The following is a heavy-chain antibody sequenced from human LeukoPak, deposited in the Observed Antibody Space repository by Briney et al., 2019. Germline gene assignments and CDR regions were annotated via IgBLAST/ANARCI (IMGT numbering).Heavy chain of an antibody. CDR1: GFIVSSNY. V-gene: IGHV3-53*04. J-gene: IGHJ6*02. CDR2: LYTGGST. Sequence: GGSLRLSCAASGFIVSSNYMSWVRQAPGKGLEWVSILYTGGSTYYADSVKGRITISRHNSKNTLYLQMNSLRAEDSAVYYCARGVTGTTGVSHYGMDVWGQGTTVTVSS. D-gene: IGHD1-20*01. CDR3: ARGVTGTTGVSHYGMDV.